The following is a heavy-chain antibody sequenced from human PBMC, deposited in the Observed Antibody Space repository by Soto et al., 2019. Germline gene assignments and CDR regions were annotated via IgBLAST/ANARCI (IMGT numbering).Heavy chain of an antibody. Sequence: QVQLVQSGAEVKKPGSSVKVSCKASGGTFSSYTISWVRQAPGQGLEWMGRIIPILGIANYAQKVQGRVTITAAKSTSTAYMELSSLRSEDTAVYYCARTGGRWLQFPFDYWGQGTLVTVSS. CDR3: ARTGGRWLQFPFDY. J-gene: IGHJ4*02. CDR2: IIPILGIA. V-gene: IGHV1-69*02. CDR1: GGTFSSYT. D-gene: IGHD5-12*01.